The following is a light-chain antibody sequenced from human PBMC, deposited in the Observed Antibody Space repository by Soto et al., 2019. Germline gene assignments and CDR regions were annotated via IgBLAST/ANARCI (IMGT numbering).Light chain of an antibody. Sequence: DILLTQSPSTQSASIGDRVTITCRTSQTINNWLAWYQQKPGKAPKLLIHKTSILESGVPSRFSGNGSGTEFTLTISSLQPDYVATYYCQQYKTTFGPGTKVDIE. V-gene: IGKV1-5*03. CDR3: QQYKTT. CDR1: QTINNW. CDR2: KTS. J-gene: IGKJ3*01.